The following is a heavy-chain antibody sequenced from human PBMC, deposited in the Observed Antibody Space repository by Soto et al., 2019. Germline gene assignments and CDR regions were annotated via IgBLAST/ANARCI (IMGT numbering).Heavy chain of an antibody. Sequence: QVQLQQWGAGLLKPSETLSLTCAVYGGSFSGYYWSWIRQPPGKGLEWIGEINHSGSTNYNPSLKSRVTISVDTSKSQFSLKLGSVTAADTAVYYCARARDNSGCPRNWFDPWGQGTLVTVSS. CDR2: INHSGST. V-gene: IGHV4-34*01. CDR3: ARARDNSGCPRNWFDP. J-gene: IGHJ5*02. CDR1: GGSFSGYY. D-gene: IGHD3-22*01.